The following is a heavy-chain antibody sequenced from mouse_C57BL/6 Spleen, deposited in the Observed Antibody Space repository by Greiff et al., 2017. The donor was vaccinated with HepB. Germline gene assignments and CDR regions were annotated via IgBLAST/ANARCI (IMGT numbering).Heavy chain of an antibody. CDR3: ARWGGNYAYWYFDV. J-gene: IGHJ1*03. D-gene: IGHD2-1*01. V-gene: IGHV1-53*01. CDR2: INPSNGGT. CDR1: GYTFTSYW. Sequence: VQLQQPGTELVKPGASVKLSCKASGYTFTSYWMHWVKQRPGQGLEWIGNINPSNGGTNYNEKFKSKATLTVDKSSSTAYMQLSSLTSEDSAVYYCARWGGNYAYWYFDVWGTGTTVTVSS.